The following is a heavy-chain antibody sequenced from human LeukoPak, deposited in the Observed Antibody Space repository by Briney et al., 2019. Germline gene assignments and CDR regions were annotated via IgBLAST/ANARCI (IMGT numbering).Heavy chain of an antibody. D-gene: IGHD6-6*01. CDR3: ARGDSPGGDSSSSAFDY. J-gene: IGHJ4*02. CDR1: GFSVSSNY. CDR2: MFASGST. V-gene: IGHV3-66*01. Sequence: GGSLRLSCTASGFSVSSNYMSWVRQAPGKGLEWVSVMFASGSTYYADSVKGRFTFSRDIFRSTLYLQLNSLRVEDTALYYCARGDSPGGDSSSSAFDYWGQGTLVTVSS.